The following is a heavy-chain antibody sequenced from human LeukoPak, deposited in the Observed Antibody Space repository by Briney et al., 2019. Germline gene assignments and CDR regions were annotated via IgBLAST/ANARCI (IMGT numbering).Heavy chain of an antibody. CDR1: GFTFSRYA. V-gene: IGHV3-23*01. CDR3: ARSRSGSVAGTSDY. Sequence: PGGSLRLSCAASGFTFSRYAMSWVRQALGKGPEWVSSVSTDGDTYYTDSVKGRFTISRDVSRNTLFLQMISLRAEDTALYYCARSRSGSVAGTSDYWGQGTLVIVSS. J-gene: IGHJ4*02. D-gene: IGHD6-19*01. CDR2: VSTDGDT.